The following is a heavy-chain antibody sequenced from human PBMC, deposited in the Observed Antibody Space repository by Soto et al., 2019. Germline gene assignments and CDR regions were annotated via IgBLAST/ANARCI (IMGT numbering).Heavy chain of an antibody. CDR3: AREDDGGDRDYYGLDV. V-gene: IGHV4-30-4*08. Sequence: SETLSLTCAVSGGSISSVYFHWTWIRQSPGKGLEWIGYIHYTGSIMYNPSFKSRLTMAVDTTKNQFSLQLTSVTAADTAVYFCAREDDGGDRDYYGLDVWGQGTTVTVSS. J-gene: IGHJ6*02. D-gene: IGHD2-21*02. CDR1: GGSISSVYFH. CDR2: IHYTGSI.